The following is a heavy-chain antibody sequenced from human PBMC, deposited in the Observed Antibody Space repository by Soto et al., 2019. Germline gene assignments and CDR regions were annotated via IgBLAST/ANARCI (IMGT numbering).Heavy chain of an antibody. Sequence: RLSCAASGFTFDDYAMHWVRQAPGKGLEWVSGISWNSGSIGYADSVKGRFTISRDNAKNSLYLQMNSLRAEDTALYYCAKDFGSGYSGRNAFDIWGQGTMVTVSS. V-gene: IGHV3-9*01. J-gene: IGHJ3*02. D-gene: IGHD3-22*01. CDR3: AKDFGSGYSGRNAFDI. CDR1: GFTFDDYA. CDR2: ISWNSGSI.